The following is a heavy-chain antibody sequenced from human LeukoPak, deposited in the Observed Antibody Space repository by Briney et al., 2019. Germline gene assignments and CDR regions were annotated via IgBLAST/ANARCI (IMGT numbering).Heavy chain of an antibody. D-gene: IGHD3-3*01. Sequence: GGSLRLSCAASGFTFSNYWMTWVRQAPGKGLEWVANTKQDGSEKYYVDSVKGRFTISRDNAKNSLYLQMNSLRAEDTAVYYCARGFYDFWSGYHNAFDFWGQGTMVTVSS. CDR2: TKQDGSEK. CDR3: ARGFYDFWSGYHNAFDF. J-gene: IGHJ3*01. CDR1: GFTFSNYW. V-gene: IGHV3-7*01.